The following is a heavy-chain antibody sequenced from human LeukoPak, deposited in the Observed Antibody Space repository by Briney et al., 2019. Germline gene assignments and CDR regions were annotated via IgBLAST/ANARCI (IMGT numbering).Heavy chain of an antibody. J-gene: IGHJ5*02. Sequence: SETLSLTCIVSGGSISNYYWSWIRQPPGKGLEWIGRIYTSGSTNYNPSLKSRVTISVDTSKNQFSLKLSSVTAADTAVYYCARVSSGYCSGGSCYSGAGGFDPWGQGTLVTVSS. CDR1: GGSISNYY. V-gene: IGHV4-4*08. CDR3: ARVSSGYCSGGSCYSGAGGFDP. D-gene: IGHD2-15*01. CDR2: IYTSGST.